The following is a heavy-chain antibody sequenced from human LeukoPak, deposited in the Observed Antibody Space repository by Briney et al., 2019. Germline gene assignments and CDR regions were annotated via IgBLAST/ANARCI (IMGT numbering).Heavy chain of an antibody. Sequence: SETLSLTCTVSGGSISSYYWNWIRQPPGKGLEWIAYMFYNVSTNYSPSLKSRVTISVDTSKNQFFLKLISVTAADTAVYFCARQGSGRAFDIWGQGTMVTVSS. CDR3: ARQGSGRAFDI. CDR1: GGSISSYY. V-gene: IGHV4-59*08. J-gene: IGHJ3*02. CDR2: MFYNVST.